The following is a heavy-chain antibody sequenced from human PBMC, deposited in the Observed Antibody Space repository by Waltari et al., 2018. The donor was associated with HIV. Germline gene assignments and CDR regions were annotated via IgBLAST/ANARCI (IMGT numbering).Heavy chain of an antibody. CDR2: VERDDHET. CDR3: ATGAGTTSIQLYDLDV. J-gene: IGHJ6*02. V-gene: IGHV1-24*01. Sequence: QVQLIQSGAEVKKPGASVKVSCKVFGYTLTDLSMHWVRQAPGKGLGWMGGVERDDHETVYEQRFQGRVTSTEDESTGACYLELSSRTSEETAVEYCATGAGTTSIQLYDLDVWGQGTTVTVSS. CDR1: GYTLTDLS. D-gene: IGHD1-1*01.